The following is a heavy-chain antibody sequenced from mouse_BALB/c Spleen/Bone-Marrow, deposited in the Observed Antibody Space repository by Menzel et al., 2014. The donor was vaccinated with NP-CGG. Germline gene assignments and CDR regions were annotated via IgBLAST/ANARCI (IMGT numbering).Heavy chain of an antibody. J-gene: IGHJ3*01. CDR1: GYTFTSYW. V-gene: IGHV1S41*01. CDR3: ARGYGNSAWFAF. CDR2: IAPGSGST. Sequence: DLVKPGASVKLSCKASGYTFTSYWINWIKQRPGQGLEWIGRIAPGSGSTYYNEMFKGKATLTVDTSSSTAYIQLSSLSSEDSAVYFCARGYGNSAWFAFWGQATPATVSA. D-gene: IGHD2-10*02.